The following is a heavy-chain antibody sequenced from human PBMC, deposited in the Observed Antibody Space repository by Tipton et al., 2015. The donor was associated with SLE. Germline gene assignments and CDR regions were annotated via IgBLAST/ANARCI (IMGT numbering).Heavy chain of an antibody. CDR3: AREAFSYAPDY. Sequence: TLSLTCTVSGGSISSYHWSWIRQPPGKGLEWIGYIYYSGSTNYNPSLKSRVTISVDTSKNQFSLKLSSVTAADTAVYYCAREAFSYAPDYWGQGTLVTVSS. CDR1: GGSISSYH. J-gene: IGHJ4*02. CDR2: IYYSGST. V-gene: IGHV4-59*01. D-gene: IGHD2-2*01.